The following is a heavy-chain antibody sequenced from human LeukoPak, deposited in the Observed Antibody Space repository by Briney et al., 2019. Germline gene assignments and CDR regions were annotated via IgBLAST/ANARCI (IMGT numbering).Heavy chain of an antibody. V-gene: IGHV7-4-1*02. CDR2: INTNTGNP. CDR3: ARVVPAASELGFDP. J-gene: IGHJ5*02. CDR1: GYTFTSYA. Sequence: ASVKVSCKASGYTFTSYAMHWVRQAPGQRLEWMGWINTNTGNPTYAQGFTGRFVFSLDTSVSTAYLQISSLKAEDTAVYYCARVVPAASELGFDPWGQGTLVTVSS. D-gene: IGHD2-2*01.